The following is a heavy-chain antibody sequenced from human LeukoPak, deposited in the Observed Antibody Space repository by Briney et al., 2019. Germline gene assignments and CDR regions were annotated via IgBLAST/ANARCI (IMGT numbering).Heavy chain of an antibody. J-gene: IGHJ5*02. V-gene: IGHV3-7*01. CDR2: IKQDGSEK. CDR1: GFTFSSYW. CDR3: AKDDILTGWNWFDP. Sequence: PGGSLRLSCAASGFTFSSYWMSWVRQAPGKGLEWVANIKQDGSEKYYVDSVKGRFTISRDNSKNTLYLQMNSLRAEDTAVYYCAKDDILTGWNWFDPWGQGTLVTVSS. D-gene: IGHD3-9*01.